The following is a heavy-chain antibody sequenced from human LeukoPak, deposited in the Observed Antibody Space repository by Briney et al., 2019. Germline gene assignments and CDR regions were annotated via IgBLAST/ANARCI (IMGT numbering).Heavy chain of an antibody. Sequence: SETLSLTCTVSGGSISSSYSWGWIRQPPGQGLEWIGNIYYSGSTYYNSSLKSRVTISVDTTKNQFSLKLTSVTAADTAVYYCAREEKWDPGPSYWGQGTLVTVSS. D-gene: IGHD1-26*01. CDR1: GGSISSSYS. J-gene: IGHJ4*02. V-gene: IGHV4-39*07. CDR2: IYYSGST. CDR3: AREEKWDPGPSY.